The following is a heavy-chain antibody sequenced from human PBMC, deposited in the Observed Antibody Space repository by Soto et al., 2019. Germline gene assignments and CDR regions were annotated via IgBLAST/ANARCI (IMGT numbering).Heavy chain of an antibody. Sequence: QVELQESGPGLVKPSQTLSLTCTVSGGYISSGGYYWRWVRQPPGKGLEWIGYIYDSGSTYYNPSLKSRVTISIDTSKNQFSLKLTSVTAADTAVYYCASQATGWYPDYWGQGTLVTVSS. D-gene: IGHD6-19*01. J-gene: IGHJ4*02. CDR1: GGYISSGGYY. V-gene: IGHV4-31*03. CDR2: IYDSGST. CDR3: ASQATGWYPDY.